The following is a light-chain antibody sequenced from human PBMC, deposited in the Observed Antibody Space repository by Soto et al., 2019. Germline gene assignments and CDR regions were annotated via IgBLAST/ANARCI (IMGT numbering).Light chain of an antibody. CDR3: GSYTSGNTLEV. Sequence: QSALTQPASVSASPGQSITLSCTGASSDVARYNYVSWYQQHPGKAPKLMIYDVSNRPSGVSNRFSGSKSGNTASLTISGLQAEDEADYYCGSYTSGNTLEVFGTGTKVTVL. V-gene: IGLV2-14*03. CDR2: DVS. J-gene: IGLJ1*01. CDR1: SSDVARYNY.